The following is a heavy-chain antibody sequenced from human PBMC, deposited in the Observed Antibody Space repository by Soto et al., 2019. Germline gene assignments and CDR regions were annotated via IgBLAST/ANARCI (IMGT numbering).Heavy chain of an antibody. Sequence: PSETLSLTCTVSGGSISSYYWRWIRQPPGKGLEWIGYIYYSGSTNYNPSLKSRVTISVDTSKNQFSLKLSSVTAADTAVYYCARGAVDSSSWYHGMDVWGQGTTVTVSS. CDR3: ARGAVDSSSWYHGMDV. V-gene: IGHV4-59*01. D-gene: IGHD6-13*01. J-gene: IGHJ6*02. CDR1: GGSISSYY. CDR2: IYYSGST.